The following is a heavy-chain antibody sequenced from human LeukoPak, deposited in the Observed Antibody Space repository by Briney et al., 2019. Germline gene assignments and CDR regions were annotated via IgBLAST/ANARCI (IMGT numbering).Heavy chain of an antibody. CDR3: AKGSSSGWRLGRNDY. J-gene: IGHJ4*02. V-gene: IGHV3-48*01. CDR2: ISSSSSTI. CDR1: GFTFSSYS. Sequence: PGGSLRLSCAASGFTFSSYSMNWVRQAPGKGLEWVSYISSSSSTIYYADSVKGRFTISRDNAKNSLYLQMNSLRAEDTAVYYCAKGSSSGWRLGRNDYWGQGTLVTVSS. D-gene: IGHD6-19*01.